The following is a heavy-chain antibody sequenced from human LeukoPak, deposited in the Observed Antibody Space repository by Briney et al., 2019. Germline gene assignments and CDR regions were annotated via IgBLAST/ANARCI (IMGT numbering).Heavy chain of an antibody. D-gene: IGHD2-21*01. Sequence: GGSLRLSCAASGFTFSSYSMNWVRQAPGKGLEWVSSISSSSSYIYYADSVKGRFTISRDNSKNTLYLQMHSLRAEDTAVYYCATEKGDSPDYWGQGTLVTVSS. J-gene: IGHJ4*02. CDR2: ISSSSSYI. CDR3: ATEKGDSPDY. V-gene: IGHV3-21*04. CDR1: GFTFSSYS.